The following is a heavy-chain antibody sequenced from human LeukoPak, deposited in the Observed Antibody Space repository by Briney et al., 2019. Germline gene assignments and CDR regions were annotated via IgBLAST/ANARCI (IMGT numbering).Heavy chain of an antibody. CDR3: ARAFSSSWWEYYFDY. V-gene: IGHV4-4*07. CDR1: GGSISSHY. CDR2: IYSSGST. Sequence: PSETLSLTCIVSGGSISSHYWSWIRQPAGKGLEWIGRIYSSGSTNYNPSLKSRVTMSVDTSKNQFSLKLSSVTAADTAVYYCARAFSSSWWEYYFDYWGQGTLVTVSS. D-gene: IGHD6-13*01. J-gene: IGHJ4*02.